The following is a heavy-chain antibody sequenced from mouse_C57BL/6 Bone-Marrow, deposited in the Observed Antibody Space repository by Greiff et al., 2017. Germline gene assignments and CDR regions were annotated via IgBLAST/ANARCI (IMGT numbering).Heavy chain of an antibody. CDR2: IWGGGGT. J-gene: IGHJ4*01. Sequence: VQLQQSGPGLVAPSQCLSITCTVSGFSLTSYGVDWVRQPPGKGLVWLGVIWGGGGTNYNSALMSRLSISKDNSKSQVFLKMISLQTDDTAMLYCAKSGRRGAIDYWGQGTTVTVSS. CDR3: AKSGRRGAIDY. D-gene: IGHD2-12*01. CDR1: GFSLTSYG. V-gene: IGHV2-9*01.